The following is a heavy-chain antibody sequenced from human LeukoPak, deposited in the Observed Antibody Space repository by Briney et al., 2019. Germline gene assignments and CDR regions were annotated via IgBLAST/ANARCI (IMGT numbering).Heavy chain of an antibody. J-gene: IGHJ1*01. CDR1: GFTFSSYA. V-gene: IGHV3-23*01. CDR3: AKAVGATTEYFQH. D-gene: IGHD1-26*01. Sequence: GGSLRPSCAASGFTFSSYATSWVRQAPGKGLEWVSAISGSGGSTYYADSVKGRFTISRDNSKNTLYLQMNSLRAEDTAVYYCAKAVGATTEYFQHWGQGTLVTVSS. CDR2: ISGSGGST.